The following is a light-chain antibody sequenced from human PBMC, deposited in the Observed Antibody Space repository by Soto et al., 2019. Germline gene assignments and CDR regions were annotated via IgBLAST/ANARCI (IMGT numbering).Light chain of an antibody. CDR2: DAS. CDR3: QQYENLPT. CDR1: QNINNY. Sequence: DIQMTQTPSSLSASVGDRVTITCQASQNINNYLNWYQQKPGRAPKLLIYDASNLEAGVRSRFRGSGSGTDFTVTISRLQPEDIATYYCQQYENLPTLGQGTRLEI. J-gene: IGKJ5*01. V-gene: IGKV1-33*01.